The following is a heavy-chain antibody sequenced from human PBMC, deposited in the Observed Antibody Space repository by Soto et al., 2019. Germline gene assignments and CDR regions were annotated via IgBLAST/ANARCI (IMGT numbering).Heavy chain of an antibody. Sequence: QVHLVQSGAEVKKPGASLKVSCKTSGYTFTTYGISWVRQAPGQGLEWMGWISAYNGNTSYSQKLQGRVTMTTDTHTSTADMELRSLRPDDTAVYYCARHLYSYGYSAMDVWGQGTTVTVSS. CDR3: ARHLYSYGYSAMDV. CDR2: ISAYNGNT. V-gene: IGHV1-18*04. D-gene: IGHD5-18*01. J-gene: IGHJ6*02. CDR1: GYTFTTYG.